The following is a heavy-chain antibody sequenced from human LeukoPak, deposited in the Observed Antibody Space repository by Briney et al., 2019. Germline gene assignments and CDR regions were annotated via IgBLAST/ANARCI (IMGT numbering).Heavy chain of an antibody. CDR3: ASLLWFGELVDY. V-gene: IGHV3-21*01. J-gene: IGHJ4*02. Sequence: PGGSLRLSCAASGFTFSSYSMNWVRQAPGKGLEWVSSISSSSSYIYYADSVKGRFTISRDNAKNSLYLQMNSLRAEDTAVYYCASLLWFGELVDYWGQGTLVTVSS. D-gene: IGHD3-10*01. CDR2: ISSSSSYI. CDR1: GFTFSSYS.